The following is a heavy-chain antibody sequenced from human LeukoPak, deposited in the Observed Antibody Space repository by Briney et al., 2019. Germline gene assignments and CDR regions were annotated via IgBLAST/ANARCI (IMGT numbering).Heavy chain of an antibody. V-gene: IGHV1-46*01. CDR1: GYTSTSYY. Sequence: ASVKVSCKASGYTSTSYYIHWVRQAPGLGLEWMGVIDPSGGSTTYAQRFQGRVTMTRDTSSSTVYMELSSLRSEDTAVYYCARYYYFDYWGQGTRVTVSS. CDR2: IDPSGGST. J-gene: IGHJ4*02. CDR3: ARYYYFDY.